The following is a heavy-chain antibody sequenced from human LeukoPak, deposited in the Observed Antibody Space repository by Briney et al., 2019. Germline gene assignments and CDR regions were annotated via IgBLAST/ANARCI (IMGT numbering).Heavy chain of an antibody. CDR2: INPNSGGT. Sequence: ASVKVSCKASGGTFSSYAISRVRQAPGQGLEWMGWINPNSGGTNYAQKFQGRVTMTRDTSISTAYMELSRLRSDDTAVYYCARAPPFTIPDVWGQGTTVTVSS. J-gene: IGHJ6*02. V-gene: IGHV1-2*02. CDR1: GGTFSSYA. D-gene: IGHD3-9*01. CDR3: ARAPPFTIPDV.